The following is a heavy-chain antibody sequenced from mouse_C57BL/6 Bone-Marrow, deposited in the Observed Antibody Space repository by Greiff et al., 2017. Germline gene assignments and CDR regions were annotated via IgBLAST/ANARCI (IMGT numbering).Heavy chain of an antibody. CDR3: AREDYYGSSPYYFDY. J-gene: IGHJ2*01. D-gene: IGHD1-1*01. CDR2: INPSNGGT. V-gene: IGHV1-53*01. CDR1: GYTFTSYW. Sequence: QVQLQQPGTELVKPGASVKLSCKASGYTFTSYWMHWVKQRPGQGLEWIGNINPSNGGTNYNEKFKSKATLTVDKSSSTANMQLSSLTSEDSAVYYCAREDYYGSSPYYFDYWGQGTTLTVSS.